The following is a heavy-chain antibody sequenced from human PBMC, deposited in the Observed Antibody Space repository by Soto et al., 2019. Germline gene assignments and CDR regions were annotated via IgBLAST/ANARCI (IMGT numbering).Heavy chain of an antibody. CDR3: ARPGVTRYFSTTSCYASSDAFDN. CDR1: GYTFTSYD. Sequence: QVQLVQSGAEVKKPGASVKVSCKASGYTFTSYDINWVRQATGQGLEWMGWMNPNSGNTGYAQKFQGRVTMTRNTSISTAYMELSSLRSEATAVSYCARPGVTRYFSTTSCYASSDAFDNSSNGTIVIFSS. V-gene: IGHV1-8*01. CDR2: MNPNSGNT. J-gene: IGHJ3*02. D-gene: IGHD2-2*01.